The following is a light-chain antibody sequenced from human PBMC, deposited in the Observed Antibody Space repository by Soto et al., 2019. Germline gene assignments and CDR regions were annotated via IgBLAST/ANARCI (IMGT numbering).Light chain of an antibody. CDR1: QSVSSTY. CDR2: GAS. J-gene: IGKJ1*01. V-gene: IGKV3-20*01. Sequence: IVLTQSPGTLSLSPEERATLSCRASQSVSSTYLGRYQQKPGQAPRLLISGASSRATGIPDRFSGSGSGTDFTLTISRLEPEDFAVYYCQQYGSSGTFGQGTKVDIK. CDR3: QQYGSSGT.